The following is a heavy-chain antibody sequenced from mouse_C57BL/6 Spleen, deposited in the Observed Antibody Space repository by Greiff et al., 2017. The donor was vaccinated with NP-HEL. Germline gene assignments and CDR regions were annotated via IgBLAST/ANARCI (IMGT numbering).Heavy chain of an antibody. CDR1: GYTFTDYN. V-gene: IGHV1-18*01. J-gene: IGHJ4*01. CDR3: ARTLEDGRVSAMDY. Sequence: VQLQQSGPELVKPGASVKIPCKASGYTFTDYNMDWVKQSHGKSLEWIGDINPNNGGTIYNQKFKGKATLTVDKSSSTAYMELRSLTSEDTAVYYCARTLEDGRVSAMDYWGQGTSVTVSS. D-gene: IGHD2-2*01. CDR2: INPNNGGT.